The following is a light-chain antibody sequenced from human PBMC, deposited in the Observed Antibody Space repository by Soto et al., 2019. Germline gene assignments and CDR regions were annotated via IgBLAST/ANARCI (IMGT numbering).Light chain of an antibody. V-gene: IGKV3-15*01. J-gene: IGKJ5*01. CDR1: QSISIN. CDR3: QQYNNWIT. CDR2: AAS. Sequence: EIVMTQSPATLSVSPGERAIISCRASQSISINLAWYQQKPGQAPRLLIYAASNRATGVPARFSGSWSGTEFTLTISSLQSEDFAVYYCQQYNNWITFGQGTRLEIK.